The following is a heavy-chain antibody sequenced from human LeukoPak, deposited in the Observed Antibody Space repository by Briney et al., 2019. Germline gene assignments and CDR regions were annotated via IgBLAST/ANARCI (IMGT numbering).Heavy chain of an antibody. D-gene: IGHD3-10*01. CDR3: ARDQSDYGSGSYYGGLTLDY. Sequence: AVKVSCKASVGTFSSYAICWVRQAPGQGLEWVGRIIPILGIANYAQKFQGRVTITADKSTSTAYMELSRLRSEDTAVYYCARDQSDYGSGSYYGGLTLDYWGQGTLVTVSS. J-gene: IGHJ4*02. V-gene: IGHV1-69*04. CDR2: IIPILGIA. CDR1: VGTFSSYA.